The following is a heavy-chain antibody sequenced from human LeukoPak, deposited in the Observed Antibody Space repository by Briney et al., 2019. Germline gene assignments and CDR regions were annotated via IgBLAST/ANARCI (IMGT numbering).Heavy chain of an antibody. CDR1: GYSISSGYY. CDR3: ARRPLEMATIMFAFDI. Sequence: SETLSLTCTVSGYSISSGYYWGWIRQPPGKGLEWIGSIYHSGSTYYNPSLKSRVTISVDTSKNQFSLTLTSVTAADTAVYYCARRPLEMATIMFAFDIWGQGTMVTVSS. D-gene: IGHD5-24*01. V-gene: IGHV4-38-2*02. CDR2: IYHSGST. J-gene: IGHJ3*02.